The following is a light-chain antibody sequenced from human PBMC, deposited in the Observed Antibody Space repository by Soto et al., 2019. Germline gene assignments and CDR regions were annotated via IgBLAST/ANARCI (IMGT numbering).Light chain of an antibody. CDR1: QRITTY. CDR2: TSG. V-gene: IGKV1-39*01. CDR3: QQTYSTPYT. J-gene: IGKJ2*01. Sequence: IQMTQSPSSLSASVGDRVTITYRASQRITTYLNWYQQKPGEAPKLLISTSGTLQRGVPSRFSGSGSGTDFTLTITALRPEDFATYFCQQTYSTPYTFGQGTKLEIK.